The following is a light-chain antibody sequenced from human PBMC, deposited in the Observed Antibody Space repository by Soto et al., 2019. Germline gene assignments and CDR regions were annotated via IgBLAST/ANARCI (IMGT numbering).Light chain of an antibody. CDR1: QSISTW. V-gene: IGKV1-5*01. J-gene: IGKJ5*01. CDR2: DAS. Sequence: DIQMTQSPSTLSASVGDRVTVTCRASQSISTWLGWYQQKPGKAPTLLIYDASSLKSGVPSRFSGSGSGTDFTLTLSSLQPDDFATYYCQQYHTSSSIPFGQGTRLELK. CDR3: QQYHTSSSIP.